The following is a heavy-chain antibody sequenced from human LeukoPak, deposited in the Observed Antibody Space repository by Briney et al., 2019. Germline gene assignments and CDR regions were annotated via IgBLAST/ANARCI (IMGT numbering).Heavy chain of an antibody. Sequence: TGGSLRLSSAASGFTLSSYAMSWVRQAPGKGLEWVANIRQDGSAQFYADSVKGRFTISRDNAKNSLYLQMNSLRAEDTAVYYCARDARYFDWSLDLNYYYMDVWGKGTTVTISS. V-gene: IGHV3-7*01. J-gene: IGHJ6*03. CDR1: GFTLSSYA. CDR2: IRQDGSAQ. D-gene: IGHD3-9*01. CDR3: ARDARYFDWSLDLNYYYMDV.